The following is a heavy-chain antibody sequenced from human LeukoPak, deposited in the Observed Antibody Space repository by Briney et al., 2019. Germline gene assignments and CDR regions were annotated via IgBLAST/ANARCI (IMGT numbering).Heavy chain of an antibody. CDR3: ARARRENSSGWSALGY. Sequence: ASVKVSCKASGYTFTSYYMHWVRQAPGQGLEWMGIINPSGGSTSYAQKFQGRVTMTRDTSTSTVYMELSSLRSKDTAVYYCARARRENSSGWSALGYWGQGTLVTVSS. CDR2: INPSGGST. CDR1: GYTFTSYY. V-gene: IGHV1-46*01. D-gene: IGHD6-19*01. J-gene: IGHJ4*02.